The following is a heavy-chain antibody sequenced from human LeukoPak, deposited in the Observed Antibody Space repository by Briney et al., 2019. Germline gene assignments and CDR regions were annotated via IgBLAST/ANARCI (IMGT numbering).Heavy chain of an antibody. J-gene: IGHJ4*02. CDR1: GGSISSYY. Sequence: SETLSLTCTVSGGSISSYYWSWIRQPPGKGLEWIGYIYYSGSTNYNPSLKSRVTISVDTSKNQFSLKLSSVTAADTAVYYCARGLVGLDYWGQGTLVTVSS. V-gene: IGHV4-59*01. CDR2: IYYSGST. CDR3: ARGLVGLDY. D-gene: IGHD2-21*01.